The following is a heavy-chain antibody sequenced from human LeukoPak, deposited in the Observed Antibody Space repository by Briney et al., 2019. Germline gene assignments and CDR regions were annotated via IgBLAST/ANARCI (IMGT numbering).Heavy chain of an antibody. Sequence: GGSLRLSCAASGFIFNTYAINWVRQAPGKGLEWVSAISGGGDYIYYAHSVKGRFSLSRDNSKNTLYLQMNSLSADDTAVYYCAKGHSAYGTGFDFWGQGTLVTVSS. CDR3: AKGHSAYGTGFDF. V-gene: IGHV3-23*01. D-gene: IGHD5-12*01. J-gene: IGHJ4*02. CDR1: GFIFNTYA. CDR2: ISGGGDYI.